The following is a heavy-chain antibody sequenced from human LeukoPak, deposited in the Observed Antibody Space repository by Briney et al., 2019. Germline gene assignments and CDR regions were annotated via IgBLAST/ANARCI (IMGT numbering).Heavy chain of an antibody. J-gene: IGHJ6*03. CDR2: IYTSGST. V-gene: IGHV4-61*02. Sequence: SETLSLTCTVSGGSISSGSYYWSWIRQPAGKGLEWIGRIYTSGSTNYNPSLKSRVAISVDTSKNQFSLKLSSVTAADTAVYYCARDFYGGKGPHYYYMDVWGKGTTVTVSS. CDR3: ARDFYGGKGPHYYYMDV. D-gene: IGHD4-23*01. CDR1: GGSISSGSYY.